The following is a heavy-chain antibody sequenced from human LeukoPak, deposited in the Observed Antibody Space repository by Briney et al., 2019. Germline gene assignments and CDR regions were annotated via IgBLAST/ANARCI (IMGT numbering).Heavy chain of an antibody. V-gene: IGHV1-2*02. CDR3: ATSQIRLGFFDN. Sequence: ASVKVSCKASFSGNYFQWVRQAPGQGFEWIGCIDRNSGDTDYAQKFQGRVTMTRDTSSTTGYMELYGLRPDDTAIYRCATSQIRLGFFDNWGQGTLVFVSP. J-gene: IGHJ4*02. CDR2: IDRNSGDT. D-gene: IGHD5-12*01. CDR1: FSGNY.